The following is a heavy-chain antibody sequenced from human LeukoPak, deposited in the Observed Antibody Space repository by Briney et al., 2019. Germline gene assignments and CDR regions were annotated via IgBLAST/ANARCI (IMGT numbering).Heavy chain of an antibody. Sequence: SVKVSCKASGGTFSSYTISWVRQAPGQGLEWMGGIIPIFGTANYAQKFQGRVTITADESTSTAYMELSSLRSEDTAVYYCARAYGPIAPPDYWGQGTLVTVSS. D-gene: IGHD3-10*01. CDR2: IIPIFGTA. CDR1: GGTFSSYT. CDR3: ARAYGPIAPPDY. J-gene: IGHJ4*02. V-gene: IGHV1-69*01.